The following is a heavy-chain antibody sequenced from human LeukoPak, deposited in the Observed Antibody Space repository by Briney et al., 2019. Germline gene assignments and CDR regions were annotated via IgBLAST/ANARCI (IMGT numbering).Heavy chain of an antibody. D-gene: IGHD5-12*01. CDR3: VNLGYSD. CDR2: IKNDGSDK. CDR1: GFSFSAAW. Sequence: HTGGSLRLSCAASGFSFSAAWMTWVRQAPGKGLEWVATIKNDGSDKYYVDSVKGRFTLSRDNAKNSVYLQMNSLRVEDTAVYYCVNLGYSDGGQGTLVTVSS. V-gene: IGHV3-7*01. J-gene: IGHJ4*02.